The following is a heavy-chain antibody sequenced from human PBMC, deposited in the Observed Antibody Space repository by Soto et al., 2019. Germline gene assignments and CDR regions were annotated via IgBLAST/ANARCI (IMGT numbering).Heavy chain of an antibody. CDR1: GYTFTRYG. J-gene: IGHJ5*02. Sequence: ASVKVSCKASGYTFTRYGISWVRQAPGQGLEWMGWISAYNGNTNYAQKLQGRVTMTTDTSTSTAYMELRSLRSDDTAVYYCARGSYSILYNWFDPWGQGTLVTVSS. CDR2: ISAYNGNT. V-gene: IGHV1-18*01. CDR3: ARGSYSILYNWFDP. D-gene: IGHD4-4*01.